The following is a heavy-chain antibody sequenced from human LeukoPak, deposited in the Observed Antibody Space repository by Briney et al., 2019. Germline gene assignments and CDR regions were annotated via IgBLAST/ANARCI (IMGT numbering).Heavy chain of an antibody. D-gene: IGHD7-27*01. Sequence: ASVKASCKASGYTFTGYYMHWVRPAPGQGLEWMGRINPNSGGTNYAQKFQGRVTMTRDTSISTAYMELSRLRSDDTAVYYCARDSWGSFQPYYFDYWGQGTLVTVSS. CDR1: GYTFTGYY. CDR2: INPNSGGT. V-gene: IGHV1-2*06. CDR3: ARDSWGSFQPYYFDY. J-gene: IGHJ4*02.